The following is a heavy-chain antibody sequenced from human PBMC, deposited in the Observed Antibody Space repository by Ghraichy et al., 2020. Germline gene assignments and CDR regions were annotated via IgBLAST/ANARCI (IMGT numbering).Heavy chain of an antibody. Sequence: SETLSLTCTVSGGSISSSSYYWGWIRQPPGKGLEWIGSIYYSGSTYYNPSLKSRVTISVDTSKNQFSLKLSSVTAADTAVYYCARHVWFGATISPYYFDYWGQGTLVTVSS. CDR1: GGSISSSSYY. CDR2: IYYSGST. V-gene: IGHV4-39*01. CDR3: ARHVWFGATISPYYFDY. J-gene: IGHJ4*02. D-gene: IGHD3-10*01.